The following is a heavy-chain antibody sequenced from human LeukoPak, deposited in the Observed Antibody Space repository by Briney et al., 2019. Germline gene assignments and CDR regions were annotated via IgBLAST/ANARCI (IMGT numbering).Heavy chain of an antibody. CDR3: ARRFYDILTGYYFDY. D-gene: IGHD3-9*01. J-gene: IGHJ4*02. V-gene: IGHV5-51*01. Sequence: GGSRQISCKGSGSNFTSYWIGGGREVPGKGLEWMGIIYPGDSDTRYSPSFQGQVPISAAKSISTAYLQWSSLKASNTAMYYCARRFYDILTGYYFDYWGQGTLVTVSS. CDR1: GSNFTSYW. CDR2: IYPGDSDT.